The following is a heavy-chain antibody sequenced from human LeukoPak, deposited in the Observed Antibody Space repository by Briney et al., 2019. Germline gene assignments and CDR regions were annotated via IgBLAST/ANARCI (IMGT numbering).Heavy chain of an antibody. V-gene: IGHV3-48*01. J-gene: IGHJ4*02. CDR3: ARERGYSGSYLYYFDY. D-gene: IGHD1-26*01. Sequence: GGSLRLSCAASGFTFSSYSMNWVRQAPGKGLEWVSFISSSSSTIYYADSVKGRFTISRDNAKNSLYLRMNSLRAEDTAVYYCARERGYSGSYLYYFDYWGQGTLVTVSS. CDR2: ISSSSSTI. CDR1: GFTFSSYS.